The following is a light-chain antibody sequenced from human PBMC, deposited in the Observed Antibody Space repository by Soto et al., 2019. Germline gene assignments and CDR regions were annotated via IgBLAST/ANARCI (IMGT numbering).Light chain of an antibody. CDR2: HTS. V-gene: IGKV3-11*01. CDR3: QQRDNWPPTWT. Sequence: EIVLTQSPATLSLSPGERSTLSGRATQSVSTYLAWYQQKPGQAPRLLIYHTSNRAAGIPARFSGSGSGTDFTLTISSLEPEDFAVYYCQQRDNWPPTWTLGQGTKVDI. CDR1: QSVSTY. J-gene: IGKJ1*01.